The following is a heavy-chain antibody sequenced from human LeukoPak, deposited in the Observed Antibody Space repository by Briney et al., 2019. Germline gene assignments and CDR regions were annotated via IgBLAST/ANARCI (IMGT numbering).Heavy chain of an antibody. J-gene: IGHJ5*02. CDR1: GGSISSGTYY. D-gene: IGHD2-21*01. CDR3: ARHHSALNWFDP. Sequence: SETLSLTCTVSGGSISSGTYYWDWIRQAPGKGLEWIGNIYHSGITYYNPSLKSRVTMSVDTSKNQLSLKLNSLTAADTAVYYCARHHSALNWFDPWGQGTLVTVSS. V-gene: IGHV4-39*01. CDR2: IYHSGIT.